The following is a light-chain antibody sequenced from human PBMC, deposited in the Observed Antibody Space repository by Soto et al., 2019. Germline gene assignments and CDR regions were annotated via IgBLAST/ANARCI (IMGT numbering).Light chain of an antibody. J-gene: IGKJ5*01. Sequence: IVLTQSHGPLTLSPGERATLSCRASQSGSSSYLAWYQQKPGQAPRLLIYSASSRATGIPDRFSGSGTGTDFTLTISRLEPEDFAVYYCQQYGSSPPITFGQGTRLEIK. V-gene: IGKV3-20*01. CDR1: QSGSSSY. CDR3: QQYGSSPPIT. CDR2: SAS.